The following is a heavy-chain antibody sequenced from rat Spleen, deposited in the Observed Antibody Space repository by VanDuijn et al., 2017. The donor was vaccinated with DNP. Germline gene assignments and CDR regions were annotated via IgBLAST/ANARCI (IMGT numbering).Heavy chain of an antibody. V-gene: IGHV3-1*01. CDR2: ISYSGST. J-gene: IGHJ3*01. D-gene: IGHD1-4*01. CDR3: ARGWTRWFAY. CDR1: GYSLTSNY. Sequence: EVQLQESGPGLVKPSQSLSLTCSVTGYSLTSNYWGWIRKFPGNKMEWIGHISYSGSTSYNPSLKGRISITRDTSKNQFFLQLNSVTTEDTATYYCARGWTRWFAYWGQGTLVTVSS.